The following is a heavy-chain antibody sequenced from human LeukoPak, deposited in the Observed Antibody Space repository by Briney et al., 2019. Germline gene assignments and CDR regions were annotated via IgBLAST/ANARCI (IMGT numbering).Heavy chain of an antibody. J-gene: IGHJ4*02. V-gene: IGHV3-21*01. Sequence: GGSLRLSCAASGFTFSSYSMNWVRQAPGKGLEWVSSISSSSSYIYYADSVKGRFTISRDNAKNSLYLQMNSLRAEDTAVYYCASGLELRSHPRWGQGTLVAVSS. CDR1: GFTFSSYS. D-gene: IGHD1-7*01. CDR2: ISSSSSYI. CDR3: ASGLELRSHPR.